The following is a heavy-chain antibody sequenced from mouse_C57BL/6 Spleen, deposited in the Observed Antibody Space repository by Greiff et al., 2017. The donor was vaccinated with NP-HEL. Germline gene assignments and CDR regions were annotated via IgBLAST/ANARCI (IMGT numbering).Heavy chain of an antibody. CDR2: IYPRDGST. Sequence: VQLQQSDAELVKPGASVKISCKVSGYTFTDHTIHWMKQRPEQGLEWIGYIYPRDGSTKYNEKFKGKATLTADKSSSTAYMQLNSLTSEDSAVYFCARCRIIYYYGSRDWYFDVWGTRTTVTVSS. CDR1: GYTFTDHT. CDR3: ARCRIIYYYGSRDWYFDV. D-gene: IGHD1-1*01. J-gene: IGHJ1*03. V-gene: IGHV1-78*01.